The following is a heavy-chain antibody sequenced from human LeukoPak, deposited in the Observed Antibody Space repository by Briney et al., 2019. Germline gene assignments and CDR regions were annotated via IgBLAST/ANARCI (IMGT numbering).Heavy chain of an antibody. CDR3: ARGETDPYYDFWSGYYANWFDP. Sequence: NPSETLSLTCTVSGGSINNYYWSWIRQPPGKGLEWIGEINHSGSTNYNPSLKSRVTISVDTSKNQFSLKLSSVTAADTAVYYCARGETDPYYDFWSGYYANWFDPWGQGTLVTASS. CDR1: GGSINNYY. J-gene: IGHJ5*02. V-gene: IGHV4-34*01. CDR2: INHSGST. D-gene: IGHD3-3*01.